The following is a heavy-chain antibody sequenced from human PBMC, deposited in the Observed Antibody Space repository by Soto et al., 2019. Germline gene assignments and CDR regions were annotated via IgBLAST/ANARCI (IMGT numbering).Heavy chain of an antibody. CDR2: INHSGST. CDR1: GGSFSGYY. Sequence: SETLALTCAVYGGSFSGYYWSWIRQPPGKGLEWIGEINHSGSTNYNPSLKSRVTISVDTSKNQFSLKLSSVTAADTAVYYCARKDFWSGNNWFDXWGQGTLVTVSS. J-gene: IGHJ5*02. D-gene: IGHD3-3*01. CDR3: ARKDFWSGNNWFDX. V-gene: IGHV4-34*01.